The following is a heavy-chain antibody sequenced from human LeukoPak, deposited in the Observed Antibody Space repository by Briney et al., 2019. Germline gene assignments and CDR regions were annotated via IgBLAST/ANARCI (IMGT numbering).Heavy chain of an antibody. CDR1: VYMFTNYD. V-gene: IGHV1-8*03. Sequence: ASVRVSSKASVYMFTNYDINWVRQAPGQGLEWMGWMNPQRGNTGYTQKFRGRVTITRDTSITTAYMELSSLRSEDTAVYYCARGPNYSNFGSAYYYYMDVWGKGTTVTVSS. J-gene: IGHJ6*03. CDR2: MNPQRGNT. D-gene: IGHD4-11*01. CDR3: ARGPNYSNFGSAYYYYMDV.